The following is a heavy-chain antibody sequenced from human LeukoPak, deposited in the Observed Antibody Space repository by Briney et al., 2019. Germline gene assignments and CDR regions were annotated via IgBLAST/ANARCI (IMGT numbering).Heavy chain of an antibody. D-gene: IGHD3-22*01. Sequence: SETLSLTCTVSGGSISSYYWSWIRQPPGKGLEWIGYIFYNGSTNYNPSLKSRVTISVDTSKNQFSLKLSSVTAADTAVYYCARHGSVSSGALVWGQGTLVTVSS. CDR1: GGSISSYY. CDR3: ARHGSVSSGALV. CDR2: IFYNGST. V-gene: IGHV4-59*08. J-gene: IGHJ4*02.